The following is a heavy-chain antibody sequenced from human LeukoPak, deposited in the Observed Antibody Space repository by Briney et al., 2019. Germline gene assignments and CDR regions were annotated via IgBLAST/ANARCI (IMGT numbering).Heavy chain of an antibody. CDR3: ARWVKYSSSWYSFDY. V-gene: IGHV4-31*03. CDR1: GGSISSGGYC. J-gene: IGHJ4*02. Sequence: SETLSLTCTVSGGSISSGGYCWSWMRQHPGKGLEWIGYIYNIGSTYYNPSLKSRVTISVDTSKNQFSLKLSSVTAADTAVYYCARWVKYSSSWYSFDYWGQGTLVTVSS. CDR2: IYNIGST. D-gene: IGHD6-13*01.